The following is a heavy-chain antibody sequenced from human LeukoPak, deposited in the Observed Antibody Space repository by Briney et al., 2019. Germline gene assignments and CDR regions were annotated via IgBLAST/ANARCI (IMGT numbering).Heavy chain of an antibody. D-gene: IGHD5-24*01. Sequence: GATVKISCKASGYTFTDYYMHWVQQAPGKGLEWMGRVDPEDGETIYAEKFQGRVTITADTSTDTAYMELSSLRSEDTAVYYCATDRRWLPGYWGQGTLVTVSS. V-gene: IGHV1-69-2*01. CDR3: ATDRRWLPGY. CDR1: GYTFTDYY. J-gene: IGHJ4*02. CDR2: VDPEDGET.